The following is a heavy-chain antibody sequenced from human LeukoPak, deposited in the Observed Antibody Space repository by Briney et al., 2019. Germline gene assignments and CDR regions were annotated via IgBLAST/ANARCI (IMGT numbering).Heavy chain of an antibody. J-gene: IGHJ3*02. CDR1: GFTFSDYW. CDR3: ARIRGSRNSYFGAFDM. CDR2: IYSDESSA. D-gene: IGHD3-10*01. Sequence: PGGSLRLSCAASGFTFSDYWMQWVRQAPGKGLEWVSRIYSDESSAYYTDSVKGRFTISRDNAKNTVDLQMNSLRAEDTAMYYRARIRGSRNSYFGAFDMWGQGTMVTVSS. V-gene: IGHV3-74*01.